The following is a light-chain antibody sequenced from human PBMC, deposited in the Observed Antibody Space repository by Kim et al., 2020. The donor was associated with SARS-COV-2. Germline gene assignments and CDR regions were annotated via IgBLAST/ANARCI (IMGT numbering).Light chain of an antibody. CDR3: QVWDSSSDHRVV. Sequence: PGKTAWVSCGGNSIGRKSGDWYQQRSGQAPGLVIYYDSDRPSGIPERFSGSNSGNTATLTISRVEAGDEADYYCQVWDSSSDHRVVFGGGTQLTVL. J-gene: IGLJ2*01. CDR2: YDS. V-gene: IGLV3-21*04. CDR1: SIGRKS.